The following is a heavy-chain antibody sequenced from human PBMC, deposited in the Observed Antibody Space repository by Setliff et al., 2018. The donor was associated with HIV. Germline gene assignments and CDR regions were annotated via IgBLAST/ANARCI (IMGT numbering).Heavy chain of an antibody. J-gene: IGHJ4*02. CDR3: SNWNTTIDEDS. Sequence: SETLSLTCAVYGGSASGHYWGWFRQPPGKGLEWIGEITPNGRTNYIPSLKSRVTMSLDTPKNQFSLKLTSVTVADTAFYYCSNWNTTIDEDSWGQGTLVTVSS. D-gene: IGHD5-18*01. V-gene: IGHV4-34*01. CDR2: ITPNGRT. CDR1: GGSASGHY.